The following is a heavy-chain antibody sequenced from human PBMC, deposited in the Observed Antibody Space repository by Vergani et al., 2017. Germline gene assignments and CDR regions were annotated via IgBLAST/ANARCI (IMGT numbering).Heavy chain of an antibody. CDR2: IYYSGST. V-gene: IGHV4-39*01. CDR1: GGSISSSSYY. D-gene: IGHD2-21*02. CDR3: ARHLASCGGDCYPYYYGMDV. Sequence: QLQLQESGPGLVKPSETLSLTCTVSGGSISSSSYYWGWIRQPPGKGLEWIGSIYYSGSTYYNPSLKSRVTISVDTSKNQFSLKLSSVTAADTAVYYCARHLASCGGDCYPYYYGMDVWGQGTTVTVSS. J-gene: IGHJ6*02.